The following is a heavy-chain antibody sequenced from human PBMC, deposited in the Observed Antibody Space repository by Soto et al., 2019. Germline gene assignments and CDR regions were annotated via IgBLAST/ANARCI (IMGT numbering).Heavy chain of an antibody. J-gene: IGHJ4*02. CDR3: AKARCSTSNCYVPDY. D-gene: IGHD2-2*01. CDR2: ISGSGASA. V-gene: IGHV3-23*01. CDR1: RFTFSPYT. Sequence: EVQLLESGGGLVQPGGSLRLSCAASRFTFSPYTMSWVRRAPGKGLEWVSAISGSGASASYADSVQGRFTISRDNPKRTLYLQMNNLRAEDTAVYYCAKARCSTSNCYVPDYWGQGTLVTVSS.